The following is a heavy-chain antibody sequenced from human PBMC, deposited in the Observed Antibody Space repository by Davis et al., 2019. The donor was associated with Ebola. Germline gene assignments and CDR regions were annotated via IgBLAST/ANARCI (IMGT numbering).Heavy chain of an antibody. CDR1: GFTFSDYY. CDR2: ISSSSSYT. V-gene: IGHV3-11*06. CDR3: ARDRNRPWAAYYYYYGMDV. J-gene: IGHJ6*02. Sequence: GESLKISCAASGFTFSDYYMSWIRQAPGKGLEWVSYISSSSSYTNYADSVKGRFTISRDNAKNSLYLQMNSLRAEDTAVYYCARDRNRPWAAYYYYYGMDVWGQGTTVTVSS. D-gene: IGHD1-14*01.